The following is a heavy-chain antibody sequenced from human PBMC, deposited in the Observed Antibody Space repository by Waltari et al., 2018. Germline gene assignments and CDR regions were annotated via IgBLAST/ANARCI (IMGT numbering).Heavy chain of an antibody. D-gene: IGHD6-13*01. Sequence: QVQLQESGPGLVKPSETLSLTCAVSGYSISSGYYWGWIRQPPGKGLEWIGSIYHSGSTYYTPSLKSRVTISVDTSKNQFSLKLSSVTAADTAVYYCAGSSSWYTSHDYWGQGTLVTVSS. CDR1: GYSISSGYY. J-gene: IGHJ4*02. CDR2: IYHSGST. CDR3: AGSSSWYTSHDY. V-gene: IGHV4-38-2*01.